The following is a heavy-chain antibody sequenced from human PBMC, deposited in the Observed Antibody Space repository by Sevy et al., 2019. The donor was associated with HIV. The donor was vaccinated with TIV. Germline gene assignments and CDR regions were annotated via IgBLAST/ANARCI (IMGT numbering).Heavy chain of an antibody. J-gene: IGHJ5*02. CDR2: ISGSGGST. CDR3: AKVFGIAAAGTWWFDP. Sequence: GGSLRLSCAASGFTFSCYAMSWVRQAPGKGLEWVSAISGSGGSTYYADSVKGRFTISRDNFKNTLYLQMNSLRAEDTAVYNCAKVFGIAAAGTWWFDPWGQGTLVTVSS. D-gene: IGHD6-13*01. CDR1: GFTFSCYA. V-gene: IGHV3-23*01.